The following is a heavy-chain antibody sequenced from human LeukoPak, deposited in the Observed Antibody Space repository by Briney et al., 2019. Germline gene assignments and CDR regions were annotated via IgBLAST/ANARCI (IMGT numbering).Heavy chain of an antibody. D-gene: IGHD5-18*01. CDR3: ARLWGRQLWSQSYYYYYGMDV. V-gene: IGHV3-48*01. J-gene: IGHJ6*02. CDR1: GFTFSAYA. Sequence: GGSLRLSCAASGFTFSAYAFNWVRQAPGKGLQWVSYISSTGATIYYADTVKGRFTISRDNAKNSLYLQMTSLRAEDAAVYYCARLWGRQLWSQSYYYYYGMDVWGQGTTVTVSS. CDR2: ISSTGATI.